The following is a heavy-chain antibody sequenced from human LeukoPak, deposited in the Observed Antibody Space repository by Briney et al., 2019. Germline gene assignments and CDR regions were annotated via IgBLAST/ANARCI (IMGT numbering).Heavy chain of an antibody. J-gene: IGHJ5*02. CDR1: RFPPRKYA. Sequence: GGSLRLSCVGSRFPPRKYAMSWVRQAPGKGLEWVSVIYSGGSTYYADSVKGRFTISRDNSKNTLYLQMNTLRSEDTAVYYCARGIASSIPCWFDPWGQGTLVTVSS. D-gene: IGHD2-2*02. CDR2: IYSGGST. V-gene: IGHV3-53*01. CDR3: ARGIASSIPCWFDP.